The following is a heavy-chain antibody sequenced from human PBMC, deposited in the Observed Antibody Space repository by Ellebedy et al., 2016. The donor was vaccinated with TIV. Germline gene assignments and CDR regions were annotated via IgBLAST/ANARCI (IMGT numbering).Heavy chain of an antibody. Sequence: SETLSLTCTVSGGTIGNYYWNWIRQPPGKGLEWIGNVKYSGSTNYNPSLKSRVTISVDTSKNQFSLKLSSVTAADTAVYYCARNLVVVAATGAFDIWGQGTMVTVSS. V-gene: IGHV4-59*01. J-gene: IGHJ3*02. CDR1: GGTIGNYY. CDR3: ARNLVVVAATGAFDI. D-gene: IGHD2-15*01. CDR2: VKYSGST.